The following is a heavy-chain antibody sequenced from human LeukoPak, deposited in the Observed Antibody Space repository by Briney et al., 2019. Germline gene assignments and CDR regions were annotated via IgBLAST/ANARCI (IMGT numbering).Heavy chain of an antibody. CDR1: GDSTSNFY. CDR2: IHYSGSS. V-gene: IGHV4-59*03. CDR3: ALAPNSNWFDF. Sequence: SETLSITCTVSGDSTSNFYWNWIRQSPGKGLEWIGNIHYSGSSVYNPSLKSRVTISIDTSRRQFFLKLNSVTAADTAVYFCALAPNSNWFDFWGPGTLVTVSS. D-gene: IGHD2-8*01. J-gene: IGHJ5*01.